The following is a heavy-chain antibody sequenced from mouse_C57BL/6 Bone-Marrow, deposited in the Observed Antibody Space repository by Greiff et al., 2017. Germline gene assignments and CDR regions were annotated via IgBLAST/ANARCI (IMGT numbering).Heavy chain of an antibody. CDR1: GYTFTTYP. Sequence: QVQLQQSGAELVKPGASVKMSCKASGYTFTTYPIEWMKQNHVKSLEWIGNFHPDSDDTKYNEKFKGKATLTVEKSSSTVYLELSRLTADDSAFYDSARDCNDGGYYFDYWGQGTTLTVSS. CDR3: ARDCNDGGYYFDY. CDR2: FHPDSDDT. V-gene: IGHV1-47*01. J-gene: IGHJ2*01.